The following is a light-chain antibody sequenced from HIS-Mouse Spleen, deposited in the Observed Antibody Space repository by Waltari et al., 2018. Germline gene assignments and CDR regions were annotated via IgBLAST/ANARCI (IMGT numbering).Light chain of an antibody. CDR2: AAS. CDR1: QGISSY. CDR3: QQLNSYPPT. V-gene: IGKV1-9*01. J-gene: IGKJ1*01. Sequence: DIQLTQSPSFLSASVGDRVTITCRASQGISSYLALYQQKPGKAPKLLIYAASTLQSGVPSRFSGSGSGTEFTPTISSLQPEDFATYYCQQLNSYPPTFGQGTKVEIK.